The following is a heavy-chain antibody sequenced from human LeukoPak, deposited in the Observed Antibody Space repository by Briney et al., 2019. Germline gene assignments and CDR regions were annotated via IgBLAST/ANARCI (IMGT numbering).Heavy chain of an antibody. V-gene: IGHV3-30*02. J-gene: IGHJ3*02. CDR1: GYTFTGYY. D-gene: IGHD6-19*01. Sequence: SCKASGYTFTGYYMHWVRQAPGKGLEWVAFIRFDGSNKYYADSVKGRFTISRDNSKNTLYLQMNSLRAEDTAVYYCAKDRSSAFDIWGQGTMVTVSS. CDR2: IRFDGSNK. CDR3: AKDRSSAFDI.